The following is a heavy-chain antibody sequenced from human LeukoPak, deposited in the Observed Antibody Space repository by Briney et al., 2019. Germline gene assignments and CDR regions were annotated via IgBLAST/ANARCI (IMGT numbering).Heavy chain of an antibody. CDR1: GGSISSGGYY. CDR3: ARVASGGYSSKYAFDI. Sequence: SQTLSLTCTVSGGSISSGGYYWSWIRQHPGKGLEWIGYIYYSGSTYYNPSLKSRVTISVDTSKNQFSLKLSSVTAADTAVYYCARVASGGYSSKYAFDIWSQGTMVTVSS. V-gene: IGHV4-31*03. CDR2: IYYSGST. D-gene: IGHD5-18*01. J-gene: IGHJ3*02.